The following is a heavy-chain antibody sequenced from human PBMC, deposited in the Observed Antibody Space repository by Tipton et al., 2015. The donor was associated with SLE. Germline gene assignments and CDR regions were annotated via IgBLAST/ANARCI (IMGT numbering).Heavy chain of an antibody. J-gene: IGHJ4*02. Sequence: SLRLSCVGSGFIFESYAMHWFRQAPGKGLEWVAVAPPDGGDEWYADSVKGRFIISRDDSKNTVYLQMNSLRPDDTAVYHCTRSKGVGYFDYWGQGTLVTVSS. CDR2: APPDGGDE. V-gene: IGHV3-30*04. CDR3: TRSKGVGYFDY. CDR1: GFIFESYA. D-gene: IGHD3-3*01.